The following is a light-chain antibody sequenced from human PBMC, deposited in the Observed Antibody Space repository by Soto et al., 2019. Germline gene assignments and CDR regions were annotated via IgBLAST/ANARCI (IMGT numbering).Light chain of an antibody. CDR1: QRVSSH. Sequence: EIVMTQSPATLSVSPGEGATLSCRANQRVSSHLAWYQHKPGQAPRLLIHAASTSAPGIPARFSGSGSGTEFTLTISSLQSEDFAVYYCQQYQTWPFPFGQGTKLEIK. J-gene: IGKJ2*01. CDR3: QQYQTWPFP. CDR2: AAS. V-gene: IGKV3-15*01.